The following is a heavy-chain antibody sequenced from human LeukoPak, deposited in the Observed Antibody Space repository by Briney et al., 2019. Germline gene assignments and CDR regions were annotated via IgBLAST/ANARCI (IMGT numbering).Heavy chain of an antibody. V-gene: IGHV3-30*02. CDR3: AKGSNWAFDY. D-gene: IGHD7-27*01. J-gene: IGHJ4*02. Sequence: PGGSLRLSHGASGFTFSRYGMHWVRQAPGNGLEWVAYIRKDGSDKYYADSVKGRFTISRDSSKNMVYLQMNSLRAEDTAVYYCAKGSNWAFDYWGQGTLVSVSS. CDR2: IRKDGSDK. CDR1: GFTFSRYG.